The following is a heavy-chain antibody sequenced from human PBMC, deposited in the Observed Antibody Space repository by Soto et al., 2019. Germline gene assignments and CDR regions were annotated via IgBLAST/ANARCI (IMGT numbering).Heavy chain of an antibody. V-gene: IGHV3-30*18. CDR3: AKEPNSGYDFKYWFVY. CDR1: GFTFSSYG. J-gene: IGHJ5*01. CDR2: ISYDGSNK. Sequence: GGSLRLSCAASGFTFSSYGMHWVRQAPGKGLEWVAVISYDGSNKYYADSVEGRFTISRDNSKNTLYLQMNSLRAEDTAVYYCAKEPNSGYDFKYWFVYWGQGTLVTVSS. D-gene: IGHD5-12*01.